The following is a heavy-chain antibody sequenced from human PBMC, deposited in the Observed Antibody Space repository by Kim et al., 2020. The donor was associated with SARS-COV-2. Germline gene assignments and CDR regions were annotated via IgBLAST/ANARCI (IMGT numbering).Heavy chain of an antibody. CDR1: GDSVSSRYY. D-gene: IGHD3-3*02. CDR3: ARSPIFGATKGSFDY. V-gene: IGHV4-38-2*01. J-gene: IGHJ4*02. CDR2: IYSSGST. Sequence: SETLSLTCGVSGDSVSSRYYWGWIRRPPGKGLEWIGNIYSSGSTYYTPSLQSRVTMSVDTSRNQFSLSLRSVTAADTAVYFCARSPIFGATKGSFDYWGRGTLVTVSS.